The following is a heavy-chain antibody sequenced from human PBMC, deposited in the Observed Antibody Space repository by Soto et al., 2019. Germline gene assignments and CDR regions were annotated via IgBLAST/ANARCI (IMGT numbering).Heavy chain of an antibody. CDR3: AREPLSGYAVTSFLDY. J-gene: IGHJ4*02. CDR1: GGTFSSYA. Sequence: QVQLVQSGAEVKKPGSSVKVSCKASGGTFSSYAISWVRQAPGQGLEWMGGIIPIFGTANYAQKFQGRVTITADESASTAYMELSSLRSEDTAVYYCAREPLSGYAVTSFLDYWGQGTLVTVSS. V-gene: IGHV1-69*01. D-gene: IGHD4-17*01. CDR2: IIPIFGTA.